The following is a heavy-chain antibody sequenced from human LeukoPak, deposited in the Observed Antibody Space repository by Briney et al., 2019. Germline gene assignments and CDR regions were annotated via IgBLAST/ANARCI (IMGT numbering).Heavy chain of an antibody. CDR2: INPNSGGT. Sequence: ASVKVSCKASGYTFTGYYMHWVRQAPGQGLEWMGWINPNSGGTNYAQKFQGWVTMTRDTSISTAYMELSRLRSDDTAVYYCARSVVPAAQYNWFDPWGQGTLDTVSS. J-gene: IGHJ5*02. CDR3: ARSVVPAAQYNWFDP. CDR1: GYTFTGYY. D-gene: IGHD2-2*01. V-gene: IGHV1-2*04.